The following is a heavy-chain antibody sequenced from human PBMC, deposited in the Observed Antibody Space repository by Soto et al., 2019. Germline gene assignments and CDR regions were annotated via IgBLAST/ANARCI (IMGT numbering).Heavy chain of an antibody. J-gene: IGHJ3*02. CDR2: ISAYNGNT. V-gene: IGHV1-18*01. CDR1: GYTFTSYG. CDR3: ARDRITMVRGSTDAFDI. Sequence: GASVKFSCKASGYTFTSYGISWVRQAPGQWLEWMGWISAYNGNTNYAQKFQGRVTMTRDTSISTAYMELSRLRSDDTAVYYCARDRITMVRGSTDAFDIWGQGTMVTVSS. D-gene: IGHD3-10*01.